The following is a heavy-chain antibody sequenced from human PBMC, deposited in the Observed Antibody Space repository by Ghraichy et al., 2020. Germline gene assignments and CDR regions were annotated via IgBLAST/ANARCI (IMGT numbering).Heavy chain of an antibody. J-gene: IGHJ4*02. CDR2: ISGSGGTT. V-gene: IGHV3-23*01. Sequence: GGSLRLSCAVSGFSFNLYGMSWVRQAPGKGLEWVSAISGSGGTTQYADSVKGRFTISRDNSKNTLFLQMNTLRAEDTAVYYCAKRGYGLDYFDYWGQGTLVTVSS. CDR1: GFSFNLYG. D-gene: IGHD5-18*01. CDR3: AKRGYGLDYFDY.